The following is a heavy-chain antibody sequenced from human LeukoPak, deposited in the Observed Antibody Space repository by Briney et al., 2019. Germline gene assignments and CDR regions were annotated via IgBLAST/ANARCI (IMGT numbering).Heavy chain of an antibody. CDR3: ARDRGFDNFDY. CDR2: IKEDGSDK. CDR1: GFSFSTYW. J-gene: IGHJ4*02. D-gene: IGHD3-9*01. V-gene: IGHV3-7*01. Sequence: GGSLRLSCAASGFSFSTYWMSWVRQAPGKGLQWVANIKEDGSDKNYVDSVKGRFTIARDNAKNYVYLQMKSLRAEDTAVYYCARDRGFDNFDYWGLGTLVTVSS.